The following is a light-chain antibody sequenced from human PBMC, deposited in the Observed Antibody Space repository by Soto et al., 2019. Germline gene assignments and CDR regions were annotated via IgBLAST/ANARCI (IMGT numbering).Light chain of an antibody. CDR1: QRVNSSY. Sequence: EIVLTQSPDTLYLSPGEGATLSCRASQRVNSSYLAWYQQKPGQAPRLLLSGASERATGVPARVSSRGYGTDFTLPISRLEPEDFEVYYCYQYGSSPVTFGQGNKLQIK. V-gene: IGKV3-20*01. CDR3: YQYGSSPVT. CDR2: GAS. J-gene: IGKJ2*01.